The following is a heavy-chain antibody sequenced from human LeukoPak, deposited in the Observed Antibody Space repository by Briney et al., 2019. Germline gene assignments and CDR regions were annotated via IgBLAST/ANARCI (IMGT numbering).Heavy chain of an antibody. J-gene: IGHJ2*01. CDR2: IYYTGTT. D-gene: IGHD6-13*01. CDR3: ARVYYSSSYDYWYFDL. CDR1: SGSISGYS. Sequence: SETLSLTCTVSSGSISGYSWTWMRQPPGRGLEWIGYIYYTGTTDYNPSFLSRLTISLDTSKNQISLKLSSVTAADTAVYYCARVYYSSSYDYWYFDLWGRGTLVTVSS. V-gene: IGHV4-59*01.